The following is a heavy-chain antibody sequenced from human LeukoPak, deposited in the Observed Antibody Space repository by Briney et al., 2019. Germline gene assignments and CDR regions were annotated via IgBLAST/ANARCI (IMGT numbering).Heavy chain of an antibody. Sequence: GGSLRLSCAASGFTFDDYAMHWVRQAPGKGLEWVSGISWNSGSIGYADSVKGRFTISRDNAKNSLYLQMNSLRAEDTALYYCAKDLGSSGWPRGAFHIWGQGTMVTVSS. CDR2: ISWNSGSI. CDR3: AKDLGSSGWPRGAFHI. V-gene: IGHV3-9*01. D-gene: IGHD6-19*01. J-gene: IGHJ3*02. CDR1: GFTFDDYA.